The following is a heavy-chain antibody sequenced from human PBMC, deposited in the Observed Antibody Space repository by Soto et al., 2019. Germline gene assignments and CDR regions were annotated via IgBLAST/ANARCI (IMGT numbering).Heavy chain of an antibody. CDR2: IYYRGNT. J-gene: IGHJ6*02. CDR1: GGSMSPYY. CDR3: ARHSKKPGDFDYYYGLDI. V-gene: IGHV4-59*08. Sequence: SETLSLTCTVSGGSMSPYYWSWIRQPPGKGLEWIANIYYRGNTNYNPSFESRVTISIDTSKNQFSLKLNSMTAADTAVYYCARHSKKPGDFDYYYGLDIWGQGTTVTVSS. D-gene: IGHD3-3*01.